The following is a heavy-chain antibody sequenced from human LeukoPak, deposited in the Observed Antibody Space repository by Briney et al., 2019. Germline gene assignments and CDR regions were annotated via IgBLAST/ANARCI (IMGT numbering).Heavy chain of an antibody. CDR1: GFTFNNYA. Sequence: GGSLRLSCAASGFTFNNYAMSWVRQAPGKGLEWVSVISGSGGSTYYVDSVKGRFTISRDNSKNTLYLQMNSLRAKDTAVYYCAQEIYGDSTGGRFQHWGQGTLVTVSS. J-gene: IGHJ1*01. V-gene: IGHV3-23*01. D-gene: IGHD4-17*01. CDR3: AQEIYGDSTGGRFQH. CDR2: ISGSGGST.